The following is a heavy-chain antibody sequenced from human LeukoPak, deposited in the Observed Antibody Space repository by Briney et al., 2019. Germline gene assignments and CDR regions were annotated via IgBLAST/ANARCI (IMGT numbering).Heavy chain of an antibody. V-gene: IGHV3-21*01. Sequence: GGSLRLSCAASGFTFSTYGMNWVRQAPGKGLEWVSSISGSSSYIYYADSVKGRFTISRDNAKNSLYLQMNSLRAEDTAVYSCARDDPLYDSSGYDYWGQGTLVTVSS. CDR3: ARDDPLYDSSGYDY. CDR2: ISGSSSYI. J-gene: IGHJ4*02. D-gene: IGHD3-22*01. CDR1: GFTFSTYG.